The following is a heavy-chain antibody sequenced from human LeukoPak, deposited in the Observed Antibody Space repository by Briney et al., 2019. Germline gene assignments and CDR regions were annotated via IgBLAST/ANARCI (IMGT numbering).Heavy chain of an antibody. CDR1: GFTFSSYA. CDR3: ARAGSSSWYEWGTLDY. CDR2: IWYDGSNK. D-gene: IGHD6-13*01. Sequence: ESGGGVVQPVRSLRLSCAASGFTFSSYAMHWVRQAPGKGLEWVAVIWYDGSNKYYADSVKGRFTISRDNSKNTLYLQMNSLRAEDTAVYYCARAGSSSWYEWGTLDYWGQGTLVTVSS. V-gene: IGHV3-33*08. J-gene: IGHJ4*02.